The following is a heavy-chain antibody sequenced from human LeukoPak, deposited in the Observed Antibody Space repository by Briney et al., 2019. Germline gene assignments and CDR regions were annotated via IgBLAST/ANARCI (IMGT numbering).Heavy chain of an antibody. CDR2: TNNDGSTT. CDR3: AIGGTYGSGS. Sequence: GGSLRLSCAASGFPCANTWMHWVRQAPGKGLVWVSLTNNDGSTTNYADSVKGRFTISRDNAKNTVYLQMNSLRAEDTAVYYCAIGGTYGSGSWGQGTLVTVSS. D-gene: IGHD3-10*01. V-gene: IGHV3-74*01. J-gene: IGHJ4*02. CDR1: GFPCANTW.